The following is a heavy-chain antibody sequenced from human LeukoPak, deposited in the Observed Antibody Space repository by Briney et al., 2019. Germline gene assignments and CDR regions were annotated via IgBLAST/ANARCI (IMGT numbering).Heavy chain of an antibody. CDR1: GFTFGSHD. CDR2: ISSSGSII. Sequence: GGSLRLSCAASGFTFGSHDMNWVRQPPGKGLEWVSYISSSGSIIYYADSVKGRFTFSRDNAKNSLYLQMNSLRGEDTAVYYCARDPYSSTWSYGMDVWGQGTTVTVSS. CDR3: ARDPYSSTWSYGMDV. J-gene: IGHJ6*02. V-gene: IGHV3-48*03. D-gene: IGHD6-6*01.